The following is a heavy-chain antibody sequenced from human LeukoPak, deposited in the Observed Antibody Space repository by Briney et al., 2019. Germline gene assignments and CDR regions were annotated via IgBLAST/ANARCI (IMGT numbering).Heavy chain of an antibody. CDR3: ARSTALGWFDP. CDR1: GFTFSSYW. J-gene: IGHJ5*02. V-gene: IGHV3-74*01. Sequence: PGGSLRLSCAASGFTFSSYWMHWVRQAPGKGLVWVSRINSDGSSTSYADSVKGRFTISRDNSKNTLYLQMNSLRAEDTAVYYCARSTALGWFDPWGQGTLVTVSS. CDR2: INSDGSST. D-gene: IGHD3-16*01.